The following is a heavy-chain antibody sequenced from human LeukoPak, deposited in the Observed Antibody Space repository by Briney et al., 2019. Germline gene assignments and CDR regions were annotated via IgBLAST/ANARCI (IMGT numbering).Heavy chain of an antibody. CDR1: GFTFSSYS. J-gene: IGHJ4*02. CDR3: ARDGLAVAVDSYYFDY. CDR2: ISSSSSYI. Sequence: RGSLRLSCAASGFTFSSYSMNWVRQAPGKGLEWVSSISSSSSYIYYADSVKGRSTISRDNAKNSLYLQMNSLRAEDTAVYYCARDGLAVAVDSYYFDYWGQGTLVTVSS. V-gene: IGHV3-21*01. D-gene: IGHD6-19*01.